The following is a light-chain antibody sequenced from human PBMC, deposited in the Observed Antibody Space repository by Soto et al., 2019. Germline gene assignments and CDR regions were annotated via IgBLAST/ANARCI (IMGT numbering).Light chain of an antibody. V-gene: IGLV2-14*01. CDR3: SSHAINSPYV. J-gene: IGLJ1*01. CDR1: SSDVGGYNY. Sequence: QSVLTQPASVSGSPGQSITISCTGTSSDVGGYNYVSWYQQHPGRAPKLMIYEVSKRPSGVSDRFSGSKSGNTASLTISGLQPEDEADYYCSSHAINSPYVCGPGTKLTVL. CDR2: EVS.